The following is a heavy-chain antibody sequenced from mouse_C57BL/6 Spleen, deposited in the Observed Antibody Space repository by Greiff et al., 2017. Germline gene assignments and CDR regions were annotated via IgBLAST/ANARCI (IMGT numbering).Heavy chain of an antibody. CDR3: AREDDYDEGNWYCDV. V-gene: IGHV1-50*01. CDR1: GYTFTSYW. J-gene: IGHJ1*03. D-gene: IGHD2-4*01. CDR2: IDPSDSYT. Sequence: QVQLQQPGAELVKPGASVKLSCKASGYTFTSYWMQWVKQRPGQGLEWIGEIDPSDSYTNYNQKFKGKATLTVDTSSSTAYMQLSSLTSEDSAVYYCAREDDYDEGNWYCDVWCTETTVTVSS.